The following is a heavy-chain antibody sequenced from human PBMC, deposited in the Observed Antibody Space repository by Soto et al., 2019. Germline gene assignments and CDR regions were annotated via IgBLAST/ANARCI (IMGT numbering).Heavy chain of an antibody. J-gene: IGHJ4*02. D-gene: IGHD6-6*01. CDR2: ISADSGDT. CDR3: ARGGRYSSSSDLTY. V-gene: IGHV1-18*04. CDR1: GYTFTNYG. Sequence: QVQLVQSGPEVKKPGASVKVSCTPSGYTFTNYGVNWVRQAPGQGLEWMGWISADSGDTKYAQKFQGRVTMTTGTSTRTAYMELRSLRFDDSAVYYCARGGRYSSSSDLTYWGQGTRVTVSS.